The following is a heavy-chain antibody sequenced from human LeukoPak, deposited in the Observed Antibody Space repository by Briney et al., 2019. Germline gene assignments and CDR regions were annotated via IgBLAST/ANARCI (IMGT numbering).Heavy chain of an antibody. Sequence: SETLSLTCTVSGGSISSSSYYWGWIRQPPGKGLEWIGSIYYSGSTYYNPSLKSRVTISVDTSKNQFSLKLSSVTAADTAVYYCARSSELTTFDYWGQRTLVTVSS. J-gene: IGHJ4*02. D-gene: IGHD4-17*01. CDR2: IYYSGST. CDR3: ARSSELTTFDY. V-gene: IGHV4-39*01. CDR1: GGSISSSSYY.